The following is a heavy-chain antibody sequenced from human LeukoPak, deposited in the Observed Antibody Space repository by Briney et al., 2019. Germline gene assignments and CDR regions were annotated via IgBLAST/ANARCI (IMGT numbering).Heavy chain of an antibody. CDR3: AKDELYDFWSGSPRGAFDI. V-gene: IGHV3-23*01. D-gene: IGHD3-3*01. Sequence: GGSLRLSCAASGFTFSSYAMSWVRQAPGKGLEWVSAISGSGGSTYYADSVKGRFTISRDNSKNTLYLQMNSLRAEDTAVYYCAKDELYDFWSGSPRGAFDIWGQGTMVTVSS. CDR2: ISGSGGST. J-gene: IGHJ3*02. CDR1: GFTFSSYA.